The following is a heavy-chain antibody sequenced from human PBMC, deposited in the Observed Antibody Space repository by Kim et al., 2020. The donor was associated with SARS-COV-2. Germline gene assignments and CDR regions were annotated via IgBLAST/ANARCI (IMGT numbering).Heavy chain of an antibody. CDR3: ARGSCSRSGGSCYWGNMDV. V-gene: IGHV1-3*01. Sequence: ASVKVSCKASGYTFTSYAMHWVRQAPGQWLEWMGWINAGNGNTKYSQKFQGRVTITRDTSASTAYMELSSLRSEDTAVYYCARGSCSRSGGSCYWGNMDVWGQGTTVTVSS. CDR1: GYTFTSYA. J-gene: IGHJ6*02. D-gene: IGHD2-15*01. CDR2: INAGNGNT.